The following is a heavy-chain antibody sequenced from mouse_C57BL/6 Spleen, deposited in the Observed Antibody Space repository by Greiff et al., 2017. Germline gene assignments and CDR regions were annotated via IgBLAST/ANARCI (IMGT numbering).Heavy chain of an antibody. Sequence: QVQLQQSGAELARPGASVKMSCKASGYTFTSYTMHWVKQRPGQGLEWIGYINPSSGYTKYNQKFKDKATLTADKSSSTAYMQLSSLTSEDSAVYYCARSPYYDGSSYPDWYFDVWGTGTTLTVSS. CDR1: GYTFTSYT. J-gene: IGHJ1*03. D-gene: IGHD1-1*01. V-gene: IGHV1-4*01. CDR2: INPSSGYT. CDR3: ARSPYYDGSSYPDWYFDV.